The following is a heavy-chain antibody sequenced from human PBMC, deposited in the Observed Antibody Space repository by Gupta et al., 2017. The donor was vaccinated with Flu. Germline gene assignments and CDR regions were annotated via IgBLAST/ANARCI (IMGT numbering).Heavy chain of an antibody. CDR3: ACRIAAAGPFDY. CDR1: GGSFSGYY. D-gene: IGHD6-13*01. V-gene: IGHV4-34*01. J-gene: IGHJ4*02. Sequence: QVQLQQWGAGLLKPSETLSLTCAVYGGSFSGYYWSWIRQPPGKGLEWIGEINHSGSTNYNPSLKSRVTISVDTSKNQFSLKLSSVTAADTAVYYCACRIAAAGPFDYWGQGTLVTVSS. CDR2: INHSGST.